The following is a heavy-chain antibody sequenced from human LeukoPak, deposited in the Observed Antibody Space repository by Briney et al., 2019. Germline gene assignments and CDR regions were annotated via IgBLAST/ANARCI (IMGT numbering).Heavy chain of an antibody. J-gene: IGHJ5*02. CDR3: ARDGHGNWNDGGWFDP. CDR1: GFTFSTYS. V-gene: IGHV3-74*01. Sequence: GGSLRLSCAASGFTFSTYSMNWVRQAPGKGLVWVSRINGDGSSTSYADSVKGRFTISRDNAKNTLYLQMNSLRAEDTAVYYCARDGHGNWNDGGWFDPWGQGTLVTVSS. D-gene: IGHD1-1*01. CDR2: INGDGSST.